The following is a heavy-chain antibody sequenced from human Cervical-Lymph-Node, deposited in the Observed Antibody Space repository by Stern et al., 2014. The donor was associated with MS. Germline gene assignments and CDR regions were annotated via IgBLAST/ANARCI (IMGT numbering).Heavy chain of an antibody. J-gene: IGHJ4*02. D-gene: IGHD1-1*01. Sequence: EVQLVESGGGVIQPGGSLRLSCTASGFTVSRDYMTWVRQAPGKGLEWFSLITNVGSTFYTDSVKGRFTISRDDSKNTVYLHMTSLRAEDTAMYYCARDTSSPERSDWWGQGTLVTVSS. CDR3: ARDTSSPERSDW. V-gene: IGHV3-53*01. CDR2: ITNVGST. CDR1: GFTVSRDY.